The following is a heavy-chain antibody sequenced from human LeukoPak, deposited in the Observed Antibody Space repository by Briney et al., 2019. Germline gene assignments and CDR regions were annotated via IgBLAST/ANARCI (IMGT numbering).Heavy chain of an antibody. D-gene: IGHD3-10*01. CDR3: ARGRILVQGVPILYGLDV. CDR2: MNPNRDNR. CDR1: GYSFSTFD. V-gene: IGHV1-8*01. J-gene: IGHJ6*02. Sequence: ASLKVSCKTSGYSFSTFDSNCGRQATGQGGEWVGWMNPNRDNRNYKQKFRGRLTMTRDTSISTAHQELSSLRYEDTAVYYCARGRILVQGVPILYGLDVWGQGTTVTVSS.